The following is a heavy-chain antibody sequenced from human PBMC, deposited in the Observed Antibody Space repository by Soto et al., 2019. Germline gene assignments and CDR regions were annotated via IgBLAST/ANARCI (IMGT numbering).Heavy chain of an antibody. D-gene: IGHD6-13*01. CDR2: INHSGST. V-gene: IGHV4-34*01. J-gene: IGHJ4*02. CDR1: GGSFSGYY. CDR3: ARGRAAGLDY. Sequence: QVQLQQWGAGLLKPSETLSLTCAVYGGSFSGYYWSWIRQPPGKGLEWIGEINHSGSTNYNPSLNSRVTISVDTSKNQFSLKLSSVTAADTAVYYCARGRAAGLDYWGQGTLVTVSS.